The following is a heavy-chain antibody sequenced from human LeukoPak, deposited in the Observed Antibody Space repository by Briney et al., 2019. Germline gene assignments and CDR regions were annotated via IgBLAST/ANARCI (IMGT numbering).Heavy chain of an antibody. J-gene: IGHJ5*02. CDR2: INPNSGGT. CDR1: GYTFTGYY. Sequence: ASVKVSCKASGYTFTGYYMHWVRQAPGQGLEWMGWINPNSGGTNYAQKFQGRVTMTRDTSISTAYMELSRLRSDDTAVYYCARETVATDYNWFDPWGQGTLVTVSS. V-gene: IGHV1-2*02. D-gene: IGHD4-17*01. CDR3: ARETVATDYNWFDP.